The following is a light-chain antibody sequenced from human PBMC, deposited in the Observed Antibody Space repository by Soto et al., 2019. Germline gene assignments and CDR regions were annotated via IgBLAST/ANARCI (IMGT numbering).Light chain of an antibody. CDR2: DVA. J-gene: IGLJ3*02. Sequence: QSALTQPRSVSGSPGQSVIISCTGTNSDVGAYDYVSWYQQHPGKAPKLIIYDVAKRPSGVPDRFSASKSGNTASLTISGLQAEDEADYYCCSYAGSNTWVVGGGTKVTV. CDR1: NSDVGAYDY. V-gene: IGLV2-11*01. CDR3: CSYAGSNTWV.